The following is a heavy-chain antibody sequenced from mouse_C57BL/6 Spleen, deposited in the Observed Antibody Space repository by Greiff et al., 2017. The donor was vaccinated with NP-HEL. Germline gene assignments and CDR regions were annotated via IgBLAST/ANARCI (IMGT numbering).Heavy chain of an antibody. D-gene: IGHD1-1*01. J-gene: IGHJ3*01. V-gene: IGHV5-17*01. CDR2: ISSGSSTI. CDR1: GFTFSDYG. Sequence: EVNVVESGGGLVKPGGSLKLSCAASGFTFSDYGMHWVRQALEKGLEWVAYISSGSSTIYYADTVKGRFTISRDNAKNTLFLQMTSLRSEDTAMYYCARDSYGSSSWFAYWGQGTLVTVSA. CDR3: ARDSYGSSSWFAY.